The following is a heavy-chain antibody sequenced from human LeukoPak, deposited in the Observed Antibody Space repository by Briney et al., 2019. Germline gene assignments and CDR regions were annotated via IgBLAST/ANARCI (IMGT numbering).Heavy chain of an antibody. Sequence: ASVKVSCKASGYTFTSHFIHWVRQAPGGGLEWMGIINPTGGRTRYEQKFQGRVTMTRDTSTSTVYMELSSLRSEDTAVYYCARGRVTATDGFDIWGQGTTVIVSS. D-gene: IGHD2-21*02. CDR3: ARGRVTATDGFDI. J-gene: IGHJ3*02. V-gene: IGHV1-46*01. CDR2: INPTGGRT. CDR1: GYTFTSHF.